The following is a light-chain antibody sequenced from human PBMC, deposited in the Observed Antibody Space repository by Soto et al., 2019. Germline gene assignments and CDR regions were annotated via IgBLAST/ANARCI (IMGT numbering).Light chain of an antibody. CDR1: NIESKT. V-gene: IGLV3-21*04. J-gene: IGLJ2*01. Sequence: SYELTQPPSVSVAPGKTASITCGGNNIESKTVHWYQQKPGQAPVLVMYYDTDRPSGIPERFFGSNSGNTATLTINRVEAGDEADYYCQVWDNIIDRHVVFGGGTKLTVL. CDR2: YDT. CDR3: QVWDNIIDRHVV.